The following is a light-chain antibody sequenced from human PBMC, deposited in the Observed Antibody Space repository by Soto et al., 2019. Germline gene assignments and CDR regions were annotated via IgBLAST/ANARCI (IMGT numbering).Light chain of an antibody. CDR2: EVS. CDR3: CSNAGSSTWV. Sequence: QSALTQPASVSGSPGQSITISCTGTSSDVGSYNLVSWYQQHPGKAPKLMIYEVSKRPSGVSNRFSGSKSGNTASLTISGLQAEDEADYYCCSNAGSSTWVFGTGTKLTVL. V-gene: IGLV2-23*02. CDR1: SSDVGSYNL. J-gene: IGLJ1*01.